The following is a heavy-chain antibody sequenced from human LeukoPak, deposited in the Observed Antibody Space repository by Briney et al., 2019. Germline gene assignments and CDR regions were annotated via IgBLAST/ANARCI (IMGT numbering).Heavy chain of an antibody. CDR3: ARAGFVGGFDY. D-gene: IGHD3-10*01. CDR2: IYSDGST. V-gene: IGHV3-66*01. Sequence: PGGSLRLSWAASGFTVSDNYMSWVRQAPGKGLEWVSVIYSDGSTYYADSVKGRFTISRDNSKNTVYLQMNSLRAEDTAVYYCARAGFVGGFDYWGQGTLVTVSS. CDR1: GFTVSDNY. J-gene: IGHJ4*02.